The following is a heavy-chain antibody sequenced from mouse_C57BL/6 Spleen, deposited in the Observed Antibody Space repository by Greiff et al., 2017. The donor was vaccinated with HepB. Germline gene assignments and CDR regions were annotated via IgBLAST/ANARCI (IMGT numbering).Heavy chain of an antibody. J-gene: IGHJ3*01. D-gene: IGHD1-1*01. CDR1: GFNIKDYY. V-gene: IGHV14-1*01. CDR3: TTPITTVVAPPFAY. Sequence: EVQGVESGAELVRPGASVKLSCTASGFNIKDYYMHWVKQRPEQGLEWIGRIDPEDGDTEYAPKFQGKSTMTADTSSNTAYLQLSSLTSEDTAVYYCTTPITTVVAPPFAYWGQGTLVTVSA. CDR2: IDPEDGDT.